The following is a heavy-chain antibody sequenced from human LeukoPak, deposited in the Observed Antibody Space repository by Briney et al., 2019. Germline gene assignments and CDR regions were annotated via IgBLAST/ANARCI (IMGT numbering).Heavy chain of an antibody. CDR1: GYTFISYD. V-gene: IGHV1-8*01. CDR2: MNPTSGNK. Sequence: GASVKVSCKASGYTFISYDINWVRQTPGQGLEWMGWMNPTSGNKVYAKKFQGRVTMTRSTSISTAYMELSSLTSEDTAVYYCARVSLGYCSGGTCYFQDHWGQGTLVTVSS. CDR3: ARVSLGYCSGGTCYFQDH. J-gene: IGHJ4*02. D-gene: IGHD2-15*01.